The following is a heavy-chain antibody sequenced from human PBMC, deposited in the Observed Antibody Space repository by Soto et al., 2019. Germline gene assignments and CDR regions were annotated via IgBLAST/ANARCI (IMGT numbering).Heavy chain of an antibody. J-gene: IGHJ6*03. CDR1: GYTFTSYD. CDR3: ARGYADPSKYYYYMDV. Sequence: QMQLVQSGAEVKKPGASVKVSCKASGYTFTSYDINWVRQATGHGLEWMGWMNPNNVNTGYAQKFQGRVTMTKNTSISTAYMELSNLRSEDTAVYYCARGYADPSKYYYYMDVWGKGTTVTVSS. CDR2: MNPNNVNT. D-gene: IGHD2-8*01. V-gene: IGHV1-8*01.